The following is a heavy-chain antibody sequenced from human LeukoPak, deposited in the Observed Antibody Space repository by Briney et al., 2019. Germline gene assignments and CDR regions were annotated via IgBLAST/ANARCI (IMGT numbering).Heavy chain of an antibody. Sequence: GASVKFSCKASGYTFTSYDINWVRQATGQGLEWMGWMNPNSGKTGYAKKFQGRVTMTRKNTIRTAYMEMRSLRCEERAVYYCAREIGKQLALFYYYGMDVWGQGTTVTVSS. V-gene: IGHV1-8*01. D-gene: IGHD6-13*01. CDR2: MNPNSGKT. CDR1: GYTFTSYD. J-gene: IGHJ6*02. CDR3: AREIGKQLALFYYYGMDV.